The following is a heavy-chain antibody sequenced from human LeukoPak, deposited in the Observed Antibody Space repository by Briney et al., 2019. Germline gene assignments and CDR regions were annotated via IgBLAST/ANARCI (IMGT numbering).Heavy chain of an antibody. CDR2: IYYSGST. J-gene: IGHJ4*02. CDR1: GVSISSYY. D-gene: IGHD3-22*01. V-gene: IGHV4-59*12. CDR3: ARVRMIVVVIPSRYFDD. Sequence: SETLSLTCTVSGVSISSYYWSWLRQPPGKGLEWIGYIYYSGSTNYNPSLKSRVTISVDTSKNQFSLKLSSVTAADTAVYYCARVRMIVVVIPSRYFDDWGQGTLVTVSS.